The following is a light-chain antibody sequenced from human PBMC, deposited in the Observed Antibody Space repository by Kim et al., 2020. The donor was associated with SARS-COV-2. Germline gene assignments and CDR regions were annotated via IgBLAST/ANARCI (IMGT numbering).Light chain of an antibody. V-gene: IGKV3-20*01. Sequence: PGERATTPCRASPSARSSYVAWYQQNPGQAPKLLFYAASRMDSGIPDSFSGSGSGTDYTLTISRLEPEDFAVFYCQQYGSVPFTFGPGTTVDIK. CDR2: AAS. CDR1: PSARSSY. CDR3: QQYGSVPFT. J-gene: IGKJ3*01.